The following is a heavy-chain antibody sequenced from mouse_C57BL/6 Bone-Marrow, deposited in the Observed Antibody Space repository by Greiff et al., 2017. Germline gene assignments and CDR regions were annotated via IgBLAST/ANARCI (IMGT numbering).Heavy chain of an antibody. CDR3: ARHEDELAVTWFSY. D-gene: IGHD3-3*01. CDR1: GYTFTEYT. Sequence: QVQLQQSGAELVKPGASVKLSCKASGYTFTEYTIHWVKQRSGQGLEWIGCFSPGSGSIKYNEKFKDKATLTADKSSSTAYMELSRLTSEDSAVYFCARHEDELAVTWFSYWGQGTLVTVSA. CDR2: FSPGSGSI. V-gene: IGHV1-62-2*01. J-gene: IGHJ3*01.